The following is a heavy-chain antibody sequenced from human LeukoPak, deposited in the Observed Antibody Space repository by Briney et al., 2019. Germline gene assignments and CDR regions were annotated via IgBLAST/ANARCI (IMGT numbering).Heavy chain of an antibody. CDR2: IKSDGSST. Sequence: GGSLRLSCAASGFTFSSYWMHWVRQAPGKGLVWVSRIKSDGSSTSYADSVKGRFTISRDNAKNSLYLQMNSLRAEDTAVYYCARFDSSGYYLDYWGQGTLVTVSS. J-gene: IGHJ4*02. V-gene: IGHV3-74*01. D-gene: IGHD3-22*01. CDR3: ARFDSSGYYLDY. CDR1: GFTFSSYW.